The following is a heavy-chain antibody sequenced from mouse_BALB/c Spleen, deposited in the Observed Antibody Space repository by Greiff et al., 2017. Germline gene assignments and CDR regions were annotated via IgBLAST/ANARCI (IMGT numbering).Heavy chain of an antibody. CDR1: GFTFSSYT. D-gene: IGHD2-14*01. V-gene: IGHV5-12-2*01. J-gene: IGHJ3*01. CDR2: ISNGGGST. Sequence: DVKLVESGGGLVQPGGSLKLSCAASGFTFSSYTMSWVRQTPEKRLEWVAYISNGGGSTYYPDTVKGRFTISRDNAKNTLYLQMSSLKSEDTAMYYCARSYYRYDVFAYWGQGTLVTVSA. CDR3: ARSYYRYDVFAY.